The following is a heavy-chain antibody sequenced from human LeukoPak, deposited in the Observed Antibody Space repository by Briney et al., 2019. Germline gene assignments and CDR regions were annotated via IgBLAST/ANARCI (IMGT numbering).Heavy chain of an antibody. D-gene: IGHD1-26*01. Sequence: GTSLRLSCATSGFTFRTTGVHWVRQGPGKGLEWVALMSSDGINTYYADSVKGRFTVSRDSSRDTLYLQMNSVRPDDTAVYYCAKDHSDSGRAFKYWGRGTLVTVSS. J-gene: IGHJ4*02. V-gene: IGHV3-30*18. CDR2: MSSDGINT. CDR1: GFTFRTTG. CDR3: AKDHSDSGRAFKY.